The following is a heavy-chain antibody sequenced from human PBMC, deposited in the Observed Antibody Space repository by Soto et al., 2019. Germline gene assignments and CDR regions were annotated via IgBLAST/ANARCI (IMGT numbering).Heavy chain of an antibody. J-gene: IGHJ4*02. CDR1: GYTFTSYG. V-gene: IGHV1-18*01. CDR2: TSAYNGNT. Sequence: ASVKGSCKASGYTFTSYGISWVRQAPGQGLEWMGWTSAYNGNTNYAQKLQGRVTMTTDTSTSTAYMELRSLRSDDTAVYYCARDSPLAAAGTGLVDYWGQGTLVTVSS. D-gene: IGHD6-13*01. CDR3: ARDSPLAAAGTGLVDY.